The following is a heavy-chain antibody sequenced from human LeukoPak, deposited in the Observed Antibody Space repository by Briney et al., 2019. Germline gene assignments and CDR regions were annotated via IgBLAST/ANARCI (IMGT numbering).Heavy chain of an antibody. V-gene: IGHV3-23*01. CDR3: AKVRGYYYDSRRDAFDI. CDR1: GFTFSSYA. D-gene: IGHD3-22*01. J-gene: IGHJ3*02. Sequence: AGGSLRLSCAASGFTFSSYAMSWVRQAPGKGLEWVSAISGSGGSTYYADSVKGRFTISRDNSKNTLYLQMNSLRAEDTAVYYCAKVRGYYYDSRRDAFDIWGQGTMVTVSS. CDR2: ISGSGGST.